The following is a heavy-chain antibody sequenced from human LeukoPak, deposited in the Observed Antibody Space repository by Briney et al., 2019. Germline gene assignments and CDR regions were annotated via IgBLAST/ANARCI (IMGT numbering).Heavy chain of an antibody. Sequence: SETLSLTCAVYGGSFSGYYWSWIRQPRGKGLEWIGEINHSGSTNYNPSLKSRVTISVDTSKNQFSLKLSSVTAADTAVYYCARGQGNGPYYFDYWGQGTLVTVSS. J-gene: IGHJ4*02. V-gene: IGHV4-34*01. CDR1: GGSFSGYY. CDR2: INHSGST. CDR3: ARGQGNGPYYFDY. D-gene: IGHD2-8*01.